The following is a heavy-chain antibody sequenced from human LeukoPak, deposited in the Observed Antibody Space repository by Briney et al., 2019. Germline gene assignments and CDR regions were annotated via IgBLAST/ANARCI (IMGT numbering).Heavy chain of an antibody. J-gene: IGHJ2*01. D-gene: IGHD3-22*01. Sequence: SETLSLTCTVSGGSMFSYYWNWIRQPPGKGLEWIGYIYSSGITNYSPSLRSRGTISVATSRNQFSLRLTSVTAADTAIHYCARRAYYDSSGYHPTSGYFDLWGRGTLVTVSS. CDR3: ARRAYYDSSGYHPTSGYFDL. CDR1: GGSMFSYY. V-gene: IGHV4-4*08. CDR2: IYSSGIT.